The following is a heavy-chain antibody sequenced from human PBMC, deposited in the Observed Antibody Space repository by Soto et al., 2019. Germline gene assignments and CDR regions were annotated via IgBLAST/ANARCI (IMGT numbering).Heavy chain of an antibody. CDR2: IYYSGST. D-gene: IGHD1-26*01. J-gene: IGHJ6*02. CDR1: GGSISSSSYY. CDR3: ATKTGGRWEDGMDV. V-gene: IGHV4-39*01. Sequence: QLQLQESGPGLVKPSETLSLTCTVSGGSISSSSYYWGWIRQPPGKGLEWIGSIYYSGSTYYNPSHKSRVTIAVDTSKNQFSLKVSSVTAADTAVYYCATKTGGRWEDGMDVWGQGTTVTVS.